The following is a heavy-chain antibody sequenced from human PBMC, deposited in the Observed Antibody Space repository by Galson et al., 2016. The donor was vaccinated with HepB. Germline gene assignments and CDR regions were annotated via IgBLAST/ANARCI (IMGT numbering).Heavy chain of an antibody. Sequence: SVKVSCKVSGGTFSGYTFNWVRQAPGQGLEWMGRIVPILAISNYAQKFQGRVTITADKSTSTLYMELTSLTSEDTAVYYCARYSGYSDSSGFRGFDPWGHGTLVTVSS. J-gene: IGHJ5*02. V-gene: IGHV1-69*02. CDR1: GGTFSGYT. D-gene: IGHD3-22*01. CDR3: ARYSGYSDSSGFRGFDP. CDR2: IVPILAIS.